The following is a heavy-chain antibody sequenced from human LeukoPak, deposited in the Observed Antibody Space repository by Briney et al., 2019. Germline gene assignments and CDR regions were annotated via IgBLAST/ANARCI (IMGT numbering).Heavy chain of an antibody. J-gene: IGHJ4*02. Sequence: PGGSLRLSCAASGFTFSSYIMNWVRQAPGKGLEWVSSINSSSSYIYYSDSVKGRFTISRDNAKSTLSLQMNSLRAEDTAIYYCATYRQVLLPFESWGQGTLVTVSS. CDR2: INSSSSYI. D-gene: IGHD2-8*02. V-gene: IGHV3-21*04. CDR1: GFTFSSYI. CDR3: ATYRQVLLPFES.